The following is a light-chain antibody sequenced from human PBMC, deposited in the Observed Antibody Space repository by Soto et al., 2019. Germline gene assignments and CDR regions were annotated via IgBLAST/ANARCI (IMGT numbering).Light chain of an antibody. CDR2: DAS. J-gene: IGKJ5*01. CDR1: QSVSGN. V-gene: IGKV3-20*01. CDR3: QQYGISPIT. Sequence: VLNQSPATPTVSTGERATLSCRASQSVSGNLAWYQQKPGQAPRLLIYDASTRATGIPARFSGSGSGTDFTLTIIILEPEDFAVYYCQQYGISPITFGEGT.